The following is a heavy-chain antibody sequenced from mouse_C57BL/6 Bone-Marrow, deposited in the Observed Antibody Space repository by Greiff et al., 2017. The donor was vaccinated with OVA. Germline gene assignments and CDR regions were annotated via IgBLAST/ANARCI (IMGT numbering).Heavy chain of an antibody. V-gene: IGHV2-2*01. CDR3: SRKGDCDWFAY. Sequence: QVQLQQSGPGLVQPSQSLSITCTVSGFSLTRYGVHWVRQSPGKGLEWLGVLWSGGSTDSNAAFISRLSIRKDNSKSQVFFKMNSLQADDTAIYYCSRKGDCDWFAYWGQGTLVTVSA. CDR2: LWSGGST. D-gene: IGHD3-3*01. J-gene: IGHJ3*01. CDR1: GFSLTRYG.